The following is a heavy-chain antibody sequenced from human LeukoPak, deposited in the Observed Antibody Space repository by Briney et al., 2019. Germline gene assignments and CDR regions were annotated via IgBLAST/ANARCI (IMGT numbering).Heavy chain of an antibody. J-gene: IGHJ3*02. V-gene: IGHV3-13*01. CDR1: GFTFSSYD. D-gene: IGHD3-10*01. Sequence: PGGSLRLSCAASGFTFSSYDMYWVRQATGKGLEWVSAIGTAGDTYYPGSVKGRLTISRENAKNSLYLQMNSLRAEDTAVYYCARADFGAFDIWGQGTMVTVSS. CDR2: IGTAGDT. CDR3: ARADFGAFDI.